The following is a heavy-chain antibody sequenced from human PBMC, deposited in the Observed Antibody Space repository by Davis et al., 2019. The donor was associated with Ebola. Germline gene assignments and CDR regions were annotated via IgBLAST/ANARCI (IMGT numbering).Heavy chain of an antibody. CDR2: ISGSGGST. V-gene: IGHV3-23*01. CDR1: GFTFSSYA. D-gene: IGHD6-13*01. Sequence: GGSLRLSCAASGFTFSSYAMSWVRQAPGKGLEWVSAISGSGGSTYYADSVKGRFTISRDNSKNTLYLQMNSLRAEDTAVYYCAKSQYSSSWIPFYYYYGMDVWGKGTTVTVSS. CDR3: AKSQYSSSWIPFYYYYGMDV. J-gene: IGHJ6*04.